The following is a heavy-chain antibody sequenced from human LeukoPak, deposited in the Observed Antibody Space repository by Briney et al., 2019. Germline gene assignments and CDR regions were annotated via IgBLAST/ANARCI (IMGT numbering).Heavy chain of an antibody. CDR3: ATLPH. CDR2: ISYDGDNE. Sequence: RPGGSLRLSCAASGFTFSNFAMHWVRQAPGKGLEWVAVISYDGDNEYYADSVKGQFTISRDNSKDRLYLQMNSLRPEDTAMYYCATLPHWGQGTLVTVSS. J-gene: IGHJ4*02. CDR1: GFTFSNFA. V-gene: IGHV3-30-3*01.